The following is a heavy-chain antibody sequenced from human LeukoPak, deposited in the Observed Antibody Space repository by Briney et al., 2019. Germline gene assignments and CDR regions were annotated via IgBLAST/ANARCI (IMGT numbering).Heavy chain of an antibody. CDR3: ARTNGNVDTATDWFDP. CDR1: DGSISSYY. CDR2: IYYSGST. V-gene: IGHV4-59*01. Sequence: SETLSLTCTVSDGSISSYYWSWIRQPPGKGLEWIGYIYYSGSTNYNPSLKSRVTISVDTSKNQFSLKLSSVTAADTAVYYCARTNGNVDTATDWFDPWGQGTLVTVSS. D-gene: IGHD5-18*01. J-gene: IGHJ5*02.